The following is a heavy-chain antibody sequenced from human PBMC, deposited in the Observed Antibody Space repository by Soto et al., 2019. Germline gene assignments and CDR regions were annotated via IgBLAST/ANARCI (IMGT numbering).Heavy chain of an antibody. Sequence: QPGGSLRLSCAASGFTFSTYAMNWVRQAPGKGLEWVSVISKTGVSTYYAESVRGRFTISRDNSINTLYLQMSGLRTEDTAVYYCAHPRGYGVFDAVDIWGQGTMVTVSS. CDR1: GFTFSTYA. D-gene: IGHD4-17*01. CDR3: AHPRGYGVFDAVDI. J-gene: IGHJ3*02. V-gene: IGHV3-23*01. CDR2: ISKTGVST.